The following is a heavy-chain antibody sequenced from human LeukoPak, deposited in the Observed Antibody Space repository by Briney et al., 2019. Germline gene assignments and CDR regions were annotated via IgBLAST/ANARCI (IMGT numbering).Heavy chain of an antibody. D-gene: IGHD5-24*01. CDR1: GYTFTSYA. V-gene: IGHV7-4-1*02. J-gene: IGHJ4*02. Sequence: ASVKVSCKASGYTFTSYAMNWVRQAPGQGLEWMGWINTNTGNPTYAQGFTGRFVFSLDTSVSTAYLQISSIKAEDTAVYYCARSVASGGYNSFDSWGQGTLVSVSS. CDR3: ARSVASGGYNSFDS. CDR2: INTNTGNP.